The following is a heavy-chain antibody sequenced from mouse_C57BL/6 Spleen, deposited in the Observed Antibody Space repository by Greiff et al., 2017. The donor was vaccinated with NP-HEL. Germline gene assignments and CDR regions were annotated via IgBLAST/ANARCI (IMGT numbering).Heavy chain of an antibody. CDR2: IHPNSGST. J-gene: IGHJ4*01. D-gene: IGHD1-1*01. CDR3: ARAYGKYYYAMDY. V-gene: IGHV1-64*01. Sequence: QVQLQQPGAELVKPGASVKLSCKASGYTFTSYWLHWVKQRPGQGLEWIGMIHPNSGSTNYNEKFKSKATLTVDKSSSSAYMQLSSLTSEDSAVYYCARAYGKYYYAMDYWGQGTSVTVSS. CDR1: GYTFTSYW.